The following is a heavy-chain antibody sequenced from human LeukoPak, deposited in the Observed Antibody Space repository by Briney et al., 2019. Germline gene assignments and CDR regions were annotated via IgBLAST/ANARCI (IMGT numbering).Heavy chain of an antibody. CDR1: GGSISSYY. D-gene: IGHD6-13*01. Sequence: SETLSLTCTVSGGSISSYYWSWIRQPPGKGLEWIGYIYYSGSTNYNPSLKSRVTISVDTSKNQFSLKLSSVAAADTAVYYCARTLGSSWSELDYWGQGTLVTVSS. CDR2: IYYSGST. J-gene: IGHJ4*02. V-gene: IGHV4-59*01. CDR3: ARTLGSSWSELDY.